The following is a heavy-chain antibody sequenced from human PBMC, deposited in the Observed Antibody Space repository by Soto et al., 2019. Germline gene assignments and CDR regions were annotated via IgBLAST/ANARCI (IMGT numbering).Heavy chain of an antibody. D-gene: IGHD3-22*01. Sequence: EVQLVESGGGLVQPGGSLRLSCAASGFTFSSYWMHWVRQAPGKGLLWVSRINSDGSSTSYADSVKGRFTISRDNAKNTLYLQMNSLRAEDTGVYYCASGGSDYYDSSGYTLWGQGTLVTVSS. J-gene: IGHJ4*02. CDR2: INSDGSST. CDR3: ASGGSDYYDSSGYTL. V-gene: IGHV3-74*01. CDR1: GFTFSSYW.